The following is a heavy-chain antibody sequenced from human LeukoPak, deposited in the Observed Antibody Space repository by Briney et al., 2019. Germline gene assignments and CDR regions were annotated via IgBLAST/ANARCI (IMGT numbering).Heavy chain of an antibody. V-gene: IGHV3-9*01. Sequence: GGSLRLSCAASGFTFSSYWMHWVRQAPGKGLEWVSGISWNGGNVGYADSVKGRVTVSRDNAKNSLYLQLSSLRPEDTALYYCAKGASVWLLESRFDPWGQGTLVTVSS. J-gene: IGHJ5*02. D-gene: IGHD4-23*01. CDR1: GFTFSSYW. CDR3: AKGASVWLLESRFDP. CDR2: ISWNGGNV.